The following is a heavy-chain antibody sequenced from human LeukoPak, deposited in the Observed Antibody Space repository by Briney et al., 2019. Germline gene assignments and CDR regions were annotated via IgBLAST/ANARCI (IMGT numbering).Heavy chain of an antibody. CDR3: ARGSTGPYYYYGMDV. V-gene: IGHV1-46*01. J-gene: IGHJ6*02. CDR1: GYTFTSYY. D-gene: IGHD3-10*01. CDR2: INPSGGST. Sequence: GASVKVSCKASGYTFTSYYMHWVRQAPGQGLEWMGIINPSGGSTSYAQKFQGRVTMTRDTSTSTVYMELSSLRSEDTAVYYCARGSTGPYYYYGMDVWGQGTTVTVSS.